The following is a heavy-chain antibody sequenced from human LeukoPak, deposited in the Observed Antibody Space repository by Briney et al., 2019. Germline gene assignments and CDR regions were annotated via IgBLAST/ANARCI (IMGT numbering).Heavy chain of an antibody. CDR3: ARDRRRRRWAHYYYYYGMDV. Sequence: GGSLRLSCAASGFTFSNYAIHWVRQAPGKGLEWVAVILYDGSNKYYADSVKGRFTISRDNSKNTLYLQMNSLRAEDTAVYHCARDRRRRRWAHYYYYYGMDVWGQGTTVTVSS. CDR1: GFTFSNYA. D-gene: IGHD1-26*01. J-gene: IGHJ6*02. CDR2: ILYDGSNK. V-gene: IGHV3-30-3*01.